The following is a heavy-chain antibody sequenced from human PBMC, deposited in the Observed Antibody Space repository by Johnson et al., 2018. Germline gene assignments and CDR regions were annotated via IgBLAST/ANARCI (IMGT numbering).Heavy chain of an antibody. J-gene: IGHJ6*02. CDR2: ISYDGSNK. D-gene: IGHD2-8*02. Sequence: QVQLVESGGGVVQPGRSLRLSCAASGFTFSSYGMHWVRQAPGKGLEWVAVISYDGSNKYYADSVKGRFTISRDNSKKSLYLKMNNLRDEDTAVYYCALVGGYYYYALDVWGQGTTVTVSS. V-gene: IGHV3-30*03. CDR1: GFTFSSYG. CDR3: ALVGGYYYYALDV.